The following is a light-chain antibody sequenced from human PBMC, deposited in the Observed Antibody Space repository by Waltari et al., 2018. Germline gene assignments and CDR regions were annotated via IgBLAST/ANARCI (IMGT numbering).Light chain of an antibody. V-gene: IGLV4-69*01. CDR3: QTWGSGPWV. Sequence: QLVLTQSPSASASLGASVTLTCTLSSRHSSYDIAWHQQQPEKGPRYLMKLNSDGSHSKGDGIPDRFSGSSSGAERYLTISSLQSEDEADYYCQTWGSGPWVFGGGTKLTVL. CDR1: SRHSSYD. CDR2: LNSDGSH. J-gene: IGLJ3*02.